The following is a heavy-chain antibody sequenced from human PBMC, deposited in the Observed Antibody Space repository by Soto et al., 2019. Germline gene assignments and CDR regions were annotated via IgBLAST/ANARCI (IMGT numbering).Heavy chain of an antibody. CDR1: GLTFSTYW. Sequence: EVQLVESGGGLVQPGGSLRLPCAASGLTFSTYWMTWVRQPPGKGLEWVASINQDGSERYYVDSVRGRFTISGDNAKNSLYLQMNSLRAEDTAVYYCVCGGNFFVYWGQGTLVTVSP. D-gene: IGHD3-16*01. J-gene: IGHJ4*02. CDR2: INQDGSER. V-gene: IGHV3-7*01. CDR3: VCGGNFFVY.